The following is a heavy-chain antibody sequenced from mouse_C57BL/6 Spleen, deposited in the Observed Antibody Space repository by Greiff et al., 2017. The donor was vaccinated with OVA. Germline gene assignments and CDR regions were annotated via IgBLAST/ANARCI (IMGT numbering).Heavy chain of an antibody. CDR3: ARERGTAQSHYFDY. CDR2: INPNNGGT. V-gene: IGHV1-22*01. D-gene: IGHD3-2*02. CDR1: GYTFTDYN. Sequence: EVQLQQSGPELVKPGASVKMSCKASGYTFTDYNMHWVKQSHGKSLEWIGYINPNNGGTSYNQKFKGKATLTVNKSSSTAYMELRSLTSEDSAVYYCARERGTAQSHYFDYWGQGTTLTVSS. J-gene: IGHJ2*01.